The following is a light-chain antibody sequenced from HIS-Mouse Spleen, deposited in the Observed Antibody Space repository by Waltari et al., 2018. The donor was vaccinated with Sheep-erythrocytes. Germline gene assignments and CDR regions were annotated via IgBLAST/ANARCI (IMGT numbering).Light chain of an antibody. V-gene: IGLV2-8*01. Sequence: QSALTQPPSASGSPGQSVTISCTGTSSDVGGYNYVSWYQQHPGKAPKLMIYEVSKRRSGGPDRFSGSKSGNTASLTVSGLQAEDEADYYCSSYAGSNNVVFGGGTKLTVL. CDR3: SSYAGSNNVV. J-gene: IGLJ2*01. CDR1: SSDVGGYNY. CDR2: EVS.